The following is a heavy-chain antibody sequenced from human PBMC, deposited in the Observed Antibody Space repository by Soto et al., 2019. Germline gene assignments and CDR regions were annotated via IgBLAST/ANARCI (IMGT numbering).Heavy chain of an antibody. CDR1: GFIFNTYG. V-gene: IGHV3-33*01. CDR2: IWPDGSNR. Sequence: PGGSLRLSCATSGFIFNTYGMHWVRQAPGKGLEWVAVIWPDGSNRYYADSVSGQFTISRDNSKNTLFLQMNSLSAEDTGVYCCARAAWFYYGMDVWGQGTTVTVSS. J-gene: IGHJ6*02. D-gene: IGHD3-22*01. CDR3: ARAAWFYYGMDV.